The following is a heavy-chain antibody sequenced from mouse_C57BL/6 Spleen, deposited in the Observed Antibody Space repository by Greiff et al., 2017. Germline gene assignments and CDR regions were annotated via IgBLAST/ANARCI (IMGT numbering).Heavy chain of an antibody. J-gene: IGHJ2*01. CDR2: IDPSDSYT. D-gene: IGHD1-1*01. CDR1: GYTFTSYW. CDR3: ARNYGSSWDY. V-gene: IGHV1-50*01. Sequence: QVQLQQPGAELVKPGASVKLSCTASGYTFTSYWMQWVKQRPGQGLEWIGEIDPSDSYTNYNQKFKGKATLTVDTSSSTAYMQLSSLTSEDSAVYYCARNYGSSWDYWGQGTTLTVSS.